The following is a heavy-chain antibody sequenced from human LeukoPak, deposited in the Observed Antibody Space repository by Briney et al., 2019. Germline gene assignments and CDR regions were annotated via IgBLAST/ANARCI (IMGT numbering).Heavy chain of an antibody. CDR2: IKQDGSEK. J-gene: IGHJ4*02. V-gene: IGHV3-7*01. Sequence: GGSLRLSCAASGFTFSSYWMSWVRQAPGKGLEWVANIKQDGSEKYYVDSVKGRFTISRDNAKNSLYLQMNSLRAEDTAVYYCARSGNSNYDFWSGYYTSSLTLDYWGQGTLVTVSS. D-gene: IGHD3-3*01. CDR3: ARSGNSNYDFWSGYYTSSLTLDY. CDR1: GFTFSSYW.